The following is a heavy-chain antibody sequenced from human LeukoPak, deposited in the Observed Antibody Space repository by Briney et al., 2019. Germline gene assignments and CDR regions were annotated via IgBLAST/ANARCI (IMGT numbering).Heavy chain of an antibody. Sequence: SQTLSLTCAVSGGSISSGGYSWSWIRQPPGKGLEWIGYIYYSGSTYYNPSLKSRVTISVDTSKNQFSLKLSSVTAADTAVYYCARAEYYYDFDYWGQVTLVTVSS. V-gene: IGHV4-30-4*07. CDR2: IYYSGST. CDR1: GGSISSGGYS. D-gene: IGHD3-10*01. CDR3: ARAEYYYDFDY. J-gene: IGHJ4*02.